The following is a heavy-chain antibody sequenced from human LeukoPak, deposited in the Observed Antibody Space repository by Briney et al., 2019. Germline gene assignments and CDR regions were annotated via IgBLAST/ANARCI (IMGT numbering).Heavy chain of an antibody. J-gene: IGHJ4*02. D-gene: IGHD6-19*01. Sequence: PGGSLRLSCAASGFTFSSYAMSWVRQAPGKGLEWVSAISGSGGSTYYADSVKGRFTISRDNSRNTLYLQMNSLRAEDTAVYYCAKVYSSGWFLRGHYFDYWGQGTLVTVSS. CDR3: AKVYSSGWFLRGHYFDY. V-gene: IGHV3-23*01. CDR2: ISGSGGST. CDR1: GFTFSSYA.